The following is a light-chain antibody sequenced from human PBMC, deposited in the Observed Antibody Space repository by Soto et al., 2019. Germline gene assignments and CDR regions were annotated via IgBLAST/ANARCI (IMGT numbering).Light chain of an antibody. V-gene: IGKV3-15*01. J-gene: IGKJ2*01. CDR3: QQYNNWPPYT. CDR1: QSVSSN. Sequence: EIVMTQSPATLSVSPGERATLSCRASQSVSSNLAWYQQKRGQAPRLLMYGASTRATDIPARFSGSGSGTEFTLTISSLQSEDFAVYYCQQYNNWPPYTFGQGTKLEIK. CDR2: GAS.